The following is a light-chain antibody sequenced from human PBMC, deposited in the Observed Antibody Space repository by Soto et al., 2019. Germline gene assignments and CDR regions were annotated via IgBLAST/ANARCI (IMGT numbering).Light chain of an antibody. Sequence: QAVVTQPPSVSGAPGQRVTISCTGSSSNIGAGYDVHWYQQLPGTAPKLLIYGNSNRPSGVPDRFSGSKSGTSASLAITGXQAEDEADYYCQSYDSSLSAVVFGGGTKLTVL. V-gene: IGLV1-40*01. CDR1: SSNIGAGYD. CDR3: QSYDSSLSAVV. CDR2: GNS. J-gene: IGLJ2*01.